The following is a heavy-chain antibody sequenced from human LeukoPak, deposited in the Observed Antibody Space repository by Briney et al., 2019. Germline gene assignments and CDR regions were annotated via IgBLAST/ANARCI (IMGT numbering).Heavy chain of an antibody. CDR2: ISSSSSYI. Sequence: PGGSLRLSCAASGFTFSSYSMNWVRQAPGKGLEWVSSISSSSSYIYYADSVKGRFTISRDNVNNSLYLQMNSLRAEDTAVYYCARDTYYDILTGPRTGYYYAMDVWGQGTTVTVSS. J-gene: IGHJ6*02. CDR3: ARDTYYDILTGPRTGYYYAMDV. V-gene: IGHV3-21*01. CDR1: GFTFSSYS. D-gene: IGHD3-9*01.